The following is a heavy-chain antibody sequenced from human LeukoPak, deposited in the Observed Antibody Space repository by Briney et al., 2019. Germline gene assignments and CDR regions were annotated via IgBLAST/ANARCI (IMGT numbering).Heavy chain of an antibody. CDR1: GFTFSGSA. J-gene: IGHJ4*02. CDR2: IRSKTNNYAT. CDR3: TKPRGYGSGTYYDY. V-gene: IGHV3-73*01. Sequence: GGSLRLSCVASGFTFSGSAIHWVRQASGKGLESVGHIRSKTNNYATAYAASVKGRFTISRDDSKNTAYLQMSSLETEDTAIYYCTKPRGYGSGTYYDYWSQGTLVTVSS. D-gene: IGHD3-10*01.